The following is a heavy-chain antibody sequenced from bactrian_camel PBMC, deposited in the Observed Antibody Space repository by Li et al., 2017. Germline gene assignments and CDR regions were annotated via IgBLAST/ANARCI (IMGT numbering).Heavy chain of an antibody. CDR2: INGDSTLT. D-gene: IGHD1*01. CDR3: IKHWHA. V-gene: IGHV3S6*01. CDR1: GFPFSTFD. Sequence: HVQLVESGGGLVQSGGSLRLSCAASGFPFSTFDMKWVRQTPGKEVEWVSGINGDSTLTMYADSVKGRFTISRDNAKNTLYLQLNSLKTEDTGTYYCIKHWHAWGQGTQVTVS. J-gene: IGHJ6*01.